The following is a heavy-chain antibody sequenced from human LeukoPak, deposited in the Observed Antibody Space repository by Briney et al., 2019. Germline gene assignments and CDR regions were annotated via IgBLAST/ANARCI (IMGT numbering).Heavy chain of an antibody. D-gene: IGHD3-22*01. CDR2: INHRGRT. CDR3: ARGQYDSGGYHYGIRAFYLDY. J-gene: IGHJ4*02. Sequence: PSETLSLTCGVYGESFSGDFWTWLRQAPGKGPEWIGEINHRGRTNYSPSLTGRVTISVDTSMNQFSLQLRSVTAADTALYYCARGQYDSGGYHYGIRAFYLDYWGQGILVTVSS. V-gene: IGHV4-34*01. CDR1: GESFSGDF.